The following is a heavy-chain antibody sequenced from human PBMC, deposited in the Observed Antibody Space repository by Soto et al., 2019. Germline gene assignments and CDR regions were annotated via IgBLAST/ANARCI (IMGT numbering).Heavy chain of an antibody. V-gene: IGHV1-69*02. CDR3: ARGLVVVINQDFFAP. J-gene: IGHJ5*02. CDR1: GGTFSSYT. D-gene: IGHD3-22*01. CDR2: IIPILGIA. Sequence: SVKVSCKGSGGTFSSYTISWVRQAPGQGLEWMGRIIPILGIANYAQKFQGRVTITADNSKNTVYLLMNSPRLEDTAMYYCARGLVVVINQDFFAPWGQGTLVTVSS.